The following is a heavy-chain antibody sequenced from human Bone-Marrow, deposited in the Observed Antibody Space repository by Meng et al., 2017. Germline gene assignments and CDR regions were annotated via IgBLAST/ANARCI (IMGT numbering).Heavy chain of an antibody. D-gene: IGHD3-10*01. V-gene: IGHV4-34*01. J-gene: IGHJ4*02. Sequence: QVQLQQWGAGLLKPSETLSLTCAVYGGSFSGYYWSWIRQPPGKGLEWIGEINHSGSSNYNPSLKSRVTLSVDTSKNQLSLNLTSVTAADTAVYYCARISGYYFDYWGQGTLVTVSS. CDR1: GGSFSGYY. CDR2: INHSGSS. CDR3: ARISGYYFDY.